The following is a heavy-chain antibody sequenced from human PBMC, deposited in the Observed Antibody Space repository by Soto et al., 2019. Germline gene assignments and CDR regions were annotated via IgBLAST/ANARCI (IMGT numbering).Heavy chain of an antibody. J-gene: IGHJ6*02. CDR1: GFPFNNYY. CDR3: TRGAGGWNYYYGMDD. CDR2: IKEDGNDK. D-gene: IGHD6-19*01. V-gene: IGHV3-7*03. Sequence: GGSLRLSCTASGFPFNNYYMTWVRQASGKGLEWVASIKEDGNDKYYADSVKGRFTISRDNAKNSLSLQMNSLGAEDTAVYFCTRGAGGWNYYYGMDDWGPGVTVTVXS.